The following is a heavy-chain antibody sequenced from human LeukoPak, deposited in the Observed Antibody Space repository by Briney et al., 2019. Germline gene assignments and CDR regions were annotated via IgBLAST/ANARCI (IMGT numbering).Heavy chain of an antibody. CDR2: INPNSGGT. V-gene: IGHV1-2*02. CDR1: GYTFTGYY. J-gene: IGHJ4*02. D-gene: IGHD3-3*01. CDR3: ARVYDFWSGYYTSWDY. Sequence: ASVKVSRKASGYTFTGYYMHWVRQAPGQGLEWMGWINPNSGGTNYAQKFQGRVTMTRDTSISTAYMELSRLRSDDTAVYYCARVYDFWSGYYTSWDYWGQGTLVTVSS.